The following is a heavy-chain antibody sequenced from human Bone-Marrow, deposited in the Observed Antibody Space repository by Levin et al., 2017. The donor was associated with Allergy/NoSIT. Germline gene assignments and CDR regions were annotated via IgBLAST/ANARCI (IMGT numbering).Heavy chain of an antibody. CDR3: AKSRYNWNYSDYYYGLDV. CDR1: GFTFADYP. V-gene: IGHV3-43*01. J-gene: IGHJ6*02. Sequence: GASVKVSCAASGFTFADYPMHWVRQAPGKGLQWVSLINWNGDTTHYADSVKGRFTISRDNSKSSLYLHMNSLRSDDAALYFCAKSRYNWNYSDYYYGLDVWGQGTTVTVSS. D-gene: IGHD1-7*01. CDR2: INWNGDTT.